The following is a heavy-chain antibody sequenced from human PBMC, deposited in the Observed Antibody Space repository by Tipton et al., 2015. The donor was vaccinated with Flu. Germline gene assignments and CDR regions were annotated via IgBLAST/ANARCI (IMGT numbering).Heavy chain of an antibody. CDR2: INHSGST. V-gene: IGHV4-34*01. D-gene: IGHD1-26*01. CDR3: ARGPESIVGATGGWFDP. Sequence: LRLSCAVYGGSFSGYYWSWIRQPPGKGLEWIGEINHSGSTNYNPSLKSRVTISVDTSKNQFSLKLSSVTAADTAVYYCARGPESIVGATGGWFDPWGPGTLVTVSS. CDR1: GGSFSGYY. J-gene: IGHJ5*02.